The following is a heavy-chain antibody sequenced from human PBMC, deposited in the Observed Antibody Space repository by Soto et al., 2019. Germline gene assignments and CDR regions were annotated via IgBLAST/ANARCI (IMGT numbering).Heavy chain of an antibody. V-gene: IGHV2-5*02. CDR2: IYWDDDK. CDR1: GFSLSTSGVG. D-gene: IGHD3-3*01. CDR3: AHRTYYDFWSGYFDY. Sequence: SGPTLVNHTQALTLTCTFSGFSLSTSGVGVGWIRQPPGKALEWLALIYWDDDKRYSPSLKSRLTITKDTSKNQVVLTMTNMDPVDTATYYCAHRTYYDFWSGYFDYWGQGTLVTVSS. J-gene: IGHJ4*02.